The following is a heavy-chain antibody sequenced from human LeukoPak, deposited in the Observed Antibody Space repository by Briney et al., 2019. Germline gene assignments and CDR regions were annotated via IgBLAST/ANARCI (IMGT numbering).Heavy chain of an antibody. D-gene: IGHD5-24*01. Sequence: SETLSLTCTVSGCSISSSSYYWGWIRQPPGKGREWIGSIYYSGSTYYNPSLKSRVTISVDTSKNQFSLKLSSVTAADTAVYYCARSRGWLQSHPLGYWGQGTLVTVSS. CDR3: ARSRGWLQSHPLGY. CDR2: IYYSGST. J-gene: IGHJ4*02. V-gene: IGHV4-39*01. CDR1: GCSISSSSYY.